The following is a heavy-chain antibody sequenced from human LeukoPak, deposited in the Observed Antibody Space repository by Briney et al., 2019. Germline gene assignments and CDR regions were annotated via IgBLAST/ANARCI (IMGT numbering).Heavy chain of an antibody. CDR3: ARGGYDFWSGSNWFDP. V-gene: IGHV3-7*01. D-gene: IGHD3-3*01. J-gene: IGHJ5*02. Sequence: GGSLRLPCAASGFPFNTYWMSWVRQAPGKGLEWVANIRQDGGKKYYVDSVKGRFTISRDNAKNSLYLQMNGLRTEDTAVYYCARGGYDFWSGSNWFDPWGQGTLVTVSS. CDR1: GFPFNTYW. CDR2: IRQDGGKK.